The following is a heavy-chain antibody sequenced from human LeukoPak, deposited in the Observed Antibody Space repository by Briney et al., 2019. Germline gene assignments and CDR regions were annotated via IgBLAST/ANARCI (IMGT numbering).Heavy chain of an antibody. CDR3: ARVIITMVRGVIIKGYYYYYMDV. Sequence: PSETLSLTCAVYGGSFSGYYWSWIRQPPGKGLEWMGEINHSGSTNYNTSLKSRVTISVDTSKNQFSLKLSSVTAAYTAVYYCARVIITMVRGVIIKGYYYYYMDVWGKGTTVTISS. V-gene: IGHV4-34*01. CDR2: INHSGST. J-gene: IGHJ6*03. CDR1: GGSFSGYY. D-gene: IGHD3-10*01.